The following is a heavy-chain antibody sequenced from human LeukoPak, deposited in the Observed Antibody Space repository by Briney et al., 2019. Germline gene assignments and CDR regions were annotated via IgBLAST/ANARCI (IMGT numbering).Heavy chain of an antibody. Sequence: GGSLRLSCAASGFTFSSYGMHWVRQAPGKGLEWVAVIWYDGSNKYYADSVKGRFTISRDNSKNTLYLQMNSLRAEDTAVYYSARDLVLDRGYYYYGMDVWGQGTTITVSS. J-gene: IGHJ6*02. V-gene: IGHV3-33*01. D-gene: IGHD6-13*01. CDR2: IWYDGSNK. CDR3: ARDLVLDRGYYYYGMDV. CDR1: GFTFSSYG.